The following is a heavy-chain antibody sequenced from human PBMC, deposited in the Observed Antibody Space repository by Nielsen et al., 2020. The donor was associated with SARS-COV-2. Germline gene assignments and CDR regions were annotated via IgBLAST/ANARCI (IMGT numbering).Heavy chain of an antibody. CDR3: AREALDYDYVWGSYRYTGWFDP. V-gene: IGHV1-18*04. Sequence: ASVKVSCKASGYTFTSYGISWVRQAPGQGLEWMGWISAYNGNTNYAQKLQGRVTMTTDTSTSTAYMELRSLRSDDTAVYYCAREALDYDYVWGSYRYTGWFDPWDQGTLVTVSS. CDR2: ISAYNGNT. D-gene: IGHD3-16*02. J-gene: IGHJ5*02. CDR1: GYTFTSYG.